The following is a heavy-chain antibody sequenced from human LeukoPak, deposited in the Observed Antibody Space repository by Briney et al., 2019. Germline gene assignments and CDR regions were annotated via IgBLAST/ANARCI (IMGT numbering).Heavy chain of an antibody. CDR1: GFTFSGYA. V-gene: IGHV3-23*01. D-gene: IGHD3-22*01. J-gene: IGHJ4*02. CDR2: ISDNGGRT. Sequence: GGSLRVSCAASGFTFSGYAMSWVRQAPGKGLEWVSTISDNGGRTYYADSAKGRFTISRDNSKNTLFLQMNSLRAEDSAVYYCAREPLSNYYDSSGYYPYYFDYWGQGTLVTVSS. CDR3: AREPLSNYYDSSGYYPYYFDY.